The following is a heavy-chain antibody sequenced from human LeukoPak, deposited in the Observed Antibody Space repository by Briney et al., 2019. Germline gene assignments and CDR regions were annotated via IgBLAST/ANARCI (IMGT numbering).Heavy chain of an antibody. Sequence: GGSLRFSGTTSGFTFGDYAMSCFRQAPGKGWEGLGLFRNKGYGETTEYAASVKGRFTISRDDSKSIAYLQMNSLKTEDTAVYYCARELRYSYGQYYFDFWGQGTLVTVSS. CDR2: FRNKGYGETT. CDR1: GFTFGDYA. J-gene: IGHJ4*02. D-gene: IGHD5-18*01. CDR3: ARELRYSYGQYYFDF. V-gene: IGHV3-49*03.